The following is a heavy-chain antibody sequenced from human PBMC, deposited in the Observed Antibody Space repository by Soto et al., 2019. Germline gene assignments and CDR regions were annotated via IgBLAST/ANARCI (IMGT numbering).Heavy chain of an antibody. CDR3: ARAESSWGPFDY. CDR2: ISYDGSNK. J-gene: IGHJ4*02. D-gene: IGHD6-13*01. V-gene: IGHV3-30-3*01. Sequence: SLRLSCAASGFTFSSYAMHWVRQAPGKGLEWVAVISYDGSNKYYADSVKGRFTISRDNSKNTLYLQMNSLRAEDTAVYYCARAESSWGPFDYWGQGTLVTVSS. CDR1: GFTFSSYA.